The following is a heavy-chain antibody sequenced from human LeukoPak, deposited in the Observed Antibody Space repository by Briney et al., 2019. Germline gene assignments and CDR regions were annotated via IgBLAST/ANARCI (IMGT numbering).Heavy chain of an antibody. D-gene: IGHD3-3*01. CDR3: ASLIEDFWSGPINYYYYGMDV. CDR2: IIPIFGTA. CDR1: GGTFSSYA. Sequence: GASVKVSYKASGGTFSSYAISWVRQAPGQGLEWMGGIIPIFGTANYAQKFQGRVTITADESTSTAYMELSSLRSEDTAVYYCASLIEDFWSGPINYYYYGMDVWGQGTTVTVSS. V-gene: IGHV1-69*01. J-gene: IGHJ6*02.